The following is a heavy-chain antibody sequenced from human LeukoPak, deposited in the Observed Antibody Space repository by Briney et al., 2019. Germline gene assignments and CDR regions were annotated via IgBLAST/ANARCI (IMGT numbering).Heavy chain of an antibody. D-gene: IGHD6-19*01. CDR2: ISGYSGST. J-gene: IGHJ4*02. Sequence: ASVKVSCKASGYTFSSHGLHWVRQAPGQGLEWMGWISGYSGSTNYAQKFQGRVTVTPDTSTNTVYMELGSLTSDDTAVYYCARDSDWQIDYWGQGTLVTVSS. CDR3: ARDSDWQIDY. CDR1: GYTFSSHG. V-gene: IGHV1-18*01.